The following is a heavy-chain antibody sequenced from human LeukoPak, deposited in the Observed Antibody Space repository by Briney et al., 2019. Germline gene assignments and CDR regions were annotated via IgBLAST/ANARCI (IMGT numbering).Heavy chain of an antibody. V-gene: IGHV4-4*07. J-gene: IGHJ6*02. CDR2: IYTSGST. CDR3: ARLGVPRSLYYHYGMDV. D-gene: IGHD3-10*01. CDR1: GGSISSYY. Sequence: SETLSLTCTVSGGSISSYYWSWIRQPAGKGLEWIGRIYTSGSTNYNPSLKSRVTMSVDTSKNQFSLKLSSVTAADTAVYYCARLGVPRSLYYHYGMDVWGQGTTVTVSS.